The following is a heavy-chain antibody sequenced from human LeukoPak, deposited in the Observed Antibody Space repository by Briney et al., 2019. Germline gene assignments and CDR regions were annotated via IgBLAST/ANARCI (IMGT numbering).Heavy chain of an antibody. V-gene: IGHV1-18*01. CDR2: ISAYNGNT. Sequence: ASVKVSCKASGYTFTSYGNSWVRQAPGQGLEWMGWISAYNGNTNYAQKLQGRVTMTTDTSTSTAYMELRSLRSDDTAVYYCARDLRYGDYGDYWGQGTLVTVSS. D-gene: IGHD4-17*01. J-gene: IGHJ4*02. CDR3: ARDLRYGDYGDY. CDR1: GYTFTSYG.